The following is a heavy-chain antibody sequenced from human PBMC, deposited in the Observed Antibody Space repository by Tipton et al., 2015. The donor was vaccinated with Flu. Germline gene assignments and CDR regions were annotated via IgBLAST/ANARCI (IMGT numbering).Heavy chain of an antibody. D-gene: IGHD2/OR15-2a*01. CDR2: ISRGSTTK. CDR3: ARYKNEFYAFEN. J-gene: IGHJ4*02. CDR1: GCSFGSHD. Sequence: SLRLSCEVSGCSFGSHDMNWVRQGQGKGLEWVSNISRGSTTKYYADTVKGRFTISRDDSKNSLYLQMNSLRAEDTSVYYCARYKNEFYAFENWAQGTLVTVSS. V-gene: IGHV3-48*03.